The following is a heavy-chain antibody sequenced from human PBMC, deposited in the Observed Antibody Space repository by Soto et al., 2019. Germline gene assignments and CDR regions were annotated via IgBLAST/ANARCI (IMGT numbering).Heavy chain of an antibody. D-gene: IGHD3-9*01. J-gene: IGHJ6*03. V-gene: IGHV4-59*01. CDR1: GGSISSYY. CDR2: IYYSGST. Sequence: SETLSLTCTVSGGSISSYYWSWIRQPPGKGLEWIGYIYYSGSTNYNPSLKSRVTISVDTSKNQFSLKLSSVTAADTAVYYCARNQQLRYYYYYYMDVWGKGTTVTVSS. CDR3: ARNQQLRYYYYYYMDV.